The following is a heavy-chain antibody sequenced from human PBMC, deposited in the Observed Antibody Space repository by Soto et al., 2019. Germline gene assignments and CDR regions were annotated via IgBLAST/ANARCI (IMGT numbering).Heavy chain of an antibody. Sequence: GCLRLSCAASGFTFSDSYMSWIRQAPGKGLEWISYITFSGNTVYYADSLKGRFTISRDNAKNSLYLQMNRLRAEDTAVYYCARVSWREKYGMDVWGQGTTVTVSS. J-gene: IGHJ6*02. CDR3: ARVSWREKYGMDV. CDR1: GFTFSDSY. V-gene: IGHV3-11*01. CDR2: ITFSGNTV.